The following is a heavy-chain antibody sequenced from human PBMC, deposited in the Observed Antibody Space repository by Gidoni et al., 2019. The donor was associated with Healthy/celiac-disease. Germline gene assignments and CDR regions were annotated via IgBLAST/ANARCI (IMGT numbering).Heavy chain of an antibody. V-gene: IGHV4-59*01. CDR1: GGSISSYY. CDR3: ARDNCSGGSCRDAFDI. Sequence: QVQLQESGPGLVKPSETLSLTCTVSGGSISSYYWSWIRQPPGKGLEWIGYIYYSGSTNYNPSLKSRVTISVDTSKNQFSLKLSSVTAADTAVYYCARDNCSGGSCRDAFDIWGQGTMVTVSS. J-gene: IGHJ3*02. D-gene: IGHD2-15*01. CDR2: IYYSGST.